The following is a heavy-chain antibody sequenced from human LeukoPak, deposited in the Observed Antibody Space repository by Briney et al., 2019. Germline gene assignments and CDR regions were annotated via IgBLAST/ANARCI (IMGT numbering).Heavy chain of an antibody. V-gene: IGHV4-61*02. CDR2: MYTSGST. D-gene: IGHD1-26*01. Sequence: SETLSLTCTVSGGSISSGSYYWTWIRQPAGKGLEWIGRMYTSGSTNYNPSLKSRVTISVDTSKNQFSLKLSSVTAADTAVYYCARGRGVSGSYYRRGFDYWGQGTLVTVSS. J-gene: IGHJ4*02. CDR3: ARGRGVSGSYYRRGFDY. CDR1: GGSISSGSYY.